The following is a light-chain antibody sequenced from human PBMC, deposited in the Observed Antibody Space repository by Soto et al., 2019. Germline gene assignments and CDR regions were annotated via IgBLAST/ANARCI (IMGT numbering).Light chain of an antibody. CDR3: QQYEGWPRT. J-gene: IGKJ2*01. V-gene: IGKV3-15*01. CDR1: QNIHIN. Sequence: ELVMTQFPDTLSVSPGDTATLSCRSSQNIHINLAWYQQKPGQAPTLLIYGVTARAPGVPARFSGSGSGTDFTLTIRSVQSGDFGVFYCQQYEGWPRTFGLGTKVEIQ. CDR2: GVT.